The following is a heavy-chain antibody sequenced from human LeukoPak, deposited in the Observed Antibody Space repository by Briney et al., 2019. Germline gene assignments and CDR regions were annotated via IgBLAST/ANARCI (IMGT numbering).Heavy chain of an antibody. CDR3: ARAGYTYGTFYS. J-gene: IGHJ5*02. Sequence: GGSLRLSCAASGFAFNTFWMSWVRQAPGKGLEWVANIKQDGSEKYYVESVKGRFTISRDNAKNSLHLQMNSLRVDDTAVYYCARAGYTYGTFYSWGLGALVTVSS. CDR1: GFAFNTFW. CDR2: IKQDGSEK. V-gene: IGHV3-7*01. D-gene: IGHD5-18*01.